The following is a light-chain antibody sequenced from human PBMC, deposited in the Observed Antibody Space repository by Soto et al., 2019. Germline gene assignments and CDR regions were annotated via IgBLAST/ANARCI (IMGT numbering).Light chain of an antibody. J-gene: IGKJ2*01. CDR3: QKYNGAPYT. CDR1: QDITNY. Sequence: DIQMTQSPSSLSASVGDRVTITCRASQDITNYLAWYQQQPGKVPNLLIYAASTLQSGVPSRFSGSGSGTDFTLTISSLQPEDVATYYCQKYNGAPYTFGQGTKLEIK. CDR2: AAS. V-gene: IGKV1-27*01.